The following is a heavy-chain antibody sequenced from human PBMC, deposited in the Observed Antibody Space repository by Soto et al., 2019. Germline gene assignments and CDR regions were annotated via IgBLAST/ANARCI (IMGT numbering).Heavy chain of an antibody. CDR1: GFTFSNSG. V-gene: IGHV3-33*01. CDR2: IWHDGSHK. Sequence: GSLRLSCKASGFTFSNSGMHWVRQAPGKGLEWVAVIWHDGSHKYYADSVKGRFTISRDNSNNTVFLQMNTLRAEDTAVYYCARDQREKWFGELDFDYWGQGTLVTVSS. J-gene: IGHJ4*02. D-gene: IGHD3-10*01. CDR3: ARDQREKWFGELDFDY.